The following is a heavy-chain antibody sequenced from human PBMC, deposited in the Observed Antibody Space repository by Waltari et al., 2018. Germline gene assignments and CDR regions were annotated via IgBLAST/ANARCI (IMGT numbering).Heavy chain of an antibody. V-gene: IGHV4-4*02. CDR3: ARDRGRGLYLDT. D-gene: IGHD2-15*01. Sequence: QLQLQESGPGLVKPSGTLSLICAVSGDSMNYCWSWVRQPPGKGLEWIGQVLGSGRTTYIPSFARRVTTSLYTPTHQFALKMTTATAADTALNYCARDRGRGLYLDTWGQGILVTVSP. CDR2: VLGSGRT. J-gene: IGHJ4*02. CDR1: GDSMNYC.